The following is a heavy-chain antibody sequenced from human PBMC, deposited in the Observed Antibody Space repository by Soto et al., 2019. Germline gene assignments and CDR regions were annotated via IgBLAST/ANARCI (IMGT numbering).Heavy chain of an antibody. CDR3: AKDPNDRSGYYLSYFDY. CDR1: GFTFSSYA. D-gene: IGHD3-22*01. V-gene: IGHV3-23*01. CDR2: ISGSGGST. J-gene: IGHJ4*02. Sequence: EVPLLESGGGLVQPGGSLRLSCAASGFTFSSYAMSWVRQAPGKGLEWVSAISGSGGSTYYADSVKGRFTISRDNSKNTRYLQMNSMRAEDTAVYYCAKDPNDRSGYYLSYFDYWGQGTLVTVSS.